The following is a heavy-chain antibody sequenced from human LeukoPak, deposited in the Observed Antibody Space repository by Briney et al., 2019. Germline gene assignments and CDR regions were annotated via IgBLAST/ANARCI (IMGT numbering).Heavy chain of an antibody. V-gene: IGHV4-59*11. CDR1: GASISSHY. D-gene: IGHD3-22*01. CDR3: ARVGSYDSSGYYFTD. CDR2: IYHSGGT. Sequence: SETLSLTCTVSGASISSHYWTWIRQPPGKAREWIGYIYHSGGTTYKPSLKSRVTISVDTSDNQVSLRLTAVTAADTAVYYCARVGSYDSSGYYFTDWGQGTPVTVSS. J-gene: IGHJ4*02.